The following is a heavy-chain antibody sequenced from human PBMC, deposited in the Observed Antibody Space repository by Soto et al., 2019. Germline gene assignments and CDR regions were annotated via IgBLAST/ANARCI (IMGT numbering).Heavy chain of an antibody. CDR2: IHDSGST. D-gene: IGHD1-26*01. Sequence: SETLSLTCAVSGGSIGSSNWWSWVRQSPGKGLEWIGEIHDSGSTNYNPSLKSRVTMSLDTSKNQFSLKLSSVTAADTAVYFCASRTPGGWAGVFDYWSQGTLVTVSS. CDR3: ASRTPGGWAGVFDY. J-gene: IGHJ4*02. V-gene: IGHV4-4*02. CDR1: GGSIGSSNW.